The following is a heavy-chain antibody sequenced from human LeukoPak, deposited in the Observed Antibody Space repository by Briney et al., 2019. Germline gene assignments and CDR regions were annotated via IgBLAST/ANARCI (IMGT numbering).Heavy chain of an antibody. CDR2: IKQDGTEK. D-gene: IGHD3-10*01. CDR3: AKLAKYFYGSETYYFFEH. V-gene: IGHV3-7*01. Sequence: GGSLRLSCAASGFSFRNSWMTWVRQAPGKGLEWVANIKQDGTEKYYVDSVKGRFTISRDNAKNSLYLQMNSLRVEDTAVYYCAKLAKYFYGSETYYFFEHWGQGTPVTASS. CDR1: GFSFRNSW. J-gene: IGHJ4*02.